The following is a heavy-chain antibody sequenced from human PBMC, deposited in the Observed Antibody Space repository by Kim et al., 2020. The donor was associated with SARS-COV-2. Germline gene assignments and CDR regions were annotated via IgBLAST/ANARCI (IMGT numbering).Heavy chain of an antibody. CDR2: INSNGGSI. J-gene: IGHJ4*02. V-gene: IGHV3-64D*06. Sequence: GGSLRLSCSASGFTFSSYAMHWVRQAPGKGLQYVSSINSNGGSIHYADSVKGRFTISRDNSKNTLSLQVTSLRAEDTAVYYCVKGSRDGYNYIPWDYWGQGTLVAVSS. CDR3: VKGSRDGYNYIPWDY. D-gene: IGHD5-12*01. CDR1: GFTFSSYA.